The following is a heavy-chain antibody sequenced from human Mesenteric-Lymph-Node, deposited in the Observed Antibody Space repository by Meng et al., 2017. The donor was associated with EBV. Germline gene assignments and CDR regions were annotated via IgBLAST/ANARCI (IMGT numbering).Heavy chain of an antibody. CDR2: ISHSGST. J-gene: IGHJ4*02. D-gene: IGHD3-16*02. Sequence: QGQLKQGGAGLFKPSETLSLTCAVYGGSFSSYYWSWIRQPPGKGLEWIGEISHSGSTNYNPSLKSRVTISVDTSKNQFSLKLSSVTAADTAVYYCAKGPLLGGELSLEDYWGQGTLVTVSS. CDR1: GGSFSSYY. V-gene: IGHV4-34*01. CDR3: AKGPLLGGELSLEDY.